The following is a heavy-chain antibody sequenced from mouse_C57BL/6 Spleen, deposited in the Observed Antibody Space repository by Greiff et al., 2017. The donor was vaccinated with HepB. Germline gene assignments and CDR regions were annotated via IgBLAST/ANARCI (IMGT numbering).Heavy chain of an antibody. CDR2: IDPSDSYT. Sequence: QVQLQQPGAELVMPGASVKLSCKASGYTFTSYWMHWVKQRPGQGLEWIGEIDPSDSYTNYNQKFKGKSTLTVDKSSSTAYMQLSSLTSEDSAVYYCARCRSGTAFDYWGQGTTLTVSS. V-gene: IGHV1-69*01. CDR1: GYTFTSYW. J-gene: IGHJ2*01. CDR3: ARCRSGTAFDY. D-gene: IGHD4-1*01.